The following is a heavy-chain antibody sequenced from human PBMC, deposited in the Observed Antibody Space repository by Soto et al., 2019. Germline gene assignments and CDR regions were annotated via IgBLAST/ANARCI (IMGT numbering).Heavy chain of an antibody. CDR2: INHSGST. D-gene: IGHD1-7*01. CDR1: GGSFSGYY. V-gene: IGHV4-34*01. Sequence: SETLSLTCAVYGGSFSGYYWSWIRQPPGKGLEWIGEINHSGSTNYNPSLKSRVTISVDTSKNQFSLKLSSVTAADTAVYYCARGELELLWFDPWGQGTLVTVSS. J-gene: IGHJ5*02. CDR3: ARGELELLWFDP.